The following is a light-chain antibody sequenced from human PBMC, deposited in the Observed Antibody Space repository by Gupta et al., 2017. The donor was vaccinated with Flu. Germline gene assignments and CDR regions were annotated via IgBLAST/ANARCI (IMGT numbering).Light chain of an antibody. CDR1: SPNIVTNT. J-gene: IGLJ3*02. Sequence: QPVVTQPPSASGTPGQRVTIACSGSSPNIVTNTVNWYQQNSGMAPKLLIYSTSRRPSGVPDRFSGSKSGASTSLAISGLHSDDEDDYYCAAWDDSQRSPVFGGGTKLTV. V-gene: IGLV1-44*01. CDR2: STS. CDR3: AAWDDSQRSPV.